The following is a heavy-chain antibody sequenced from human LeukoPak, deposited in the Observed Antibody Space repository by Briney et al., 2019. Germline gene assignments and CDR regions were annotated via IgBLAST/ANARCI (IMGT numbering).Heavy chain of an antibody. Sequence: GGSLRLSCAASGFTFSDYSMNWVRQAPGKGLEWVSYISSSGSTIYYADSVKGRFTISRDNAKNSLYLQMNSLRAEDTAVYYCARVSILIVPYYAFDIWGQGTMVTVSS. J-gene: IGHJ3*02. CDR2: ISSSGSTI. CDR1: GFTFSDYS. V-gene: IGHV3-48*04. D-gene: IGHD2/OR15-2a*01. CDR3: ARVSILIVPYYAFDI.